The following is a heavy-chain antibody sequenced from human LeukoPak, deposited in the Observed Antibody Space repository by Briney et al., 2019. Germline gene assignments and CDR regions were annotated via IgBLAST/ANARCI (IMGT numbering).Heavy chain of an antibody. J-gene: IGHJ6*04. CDR2: ISSSGSTI. CDR3: ARDSAAAMVSRFYYYGMDV. D-gene: IGHD2-2*01. Sequence: PGGSLRLSCAASGFTFSSYEMNWVRQAPGKGLEWVSYISSSGSTIYYADSVKGRFTISRDNAKNSLYLQMNSLRAEDTAVYYCARDSAAAMVSRFYYYGMDVWGKGTTVTVSS. CDR1: GFTFSSYE. V-gene: IGHV3-48*03.